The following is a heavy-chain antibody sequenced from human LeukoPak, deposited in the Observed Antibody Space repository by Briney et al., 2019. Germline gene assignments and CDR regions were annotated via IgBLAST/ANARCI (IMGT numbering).Heavy chain of an antibody. CDR3: ARAFQLDIDNWFDP. J-gene: IGHJ5*02. Sequence: ASVKVSCKASGYTFTGYYMRWVRQAPGQGLEWMGWINPNSGGTNYAQKFQGRVTMTRDASISTAYMELSRLRSDDTAVYYCARAFQLDIDNWFDPWGQGTLVTVSS. D-gene: IGHD2-2*01. V-gene: IGHV1-2*02. CDR1: GYTFTGYY. CDR2: INPNSGGT.